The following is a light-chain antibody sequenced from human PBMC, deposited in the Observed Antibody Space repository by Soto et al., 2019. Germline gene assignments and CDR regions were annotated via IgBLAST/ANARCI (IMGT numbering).Light chain of an antibody. CDR2: ATS. J-gene: IGKJ4*01. CDR1: QSVGNN. V-gene: IGKV3-15*01. CDR3: QQYGDWPLT. Sequence: EIVLTLSPATLSVSPGERATLSCRASQSVGNNFAWYQQKPGQAPRLLIFATSTRATGVPARFSGSGSGTEFTLTISSLQSEDFAVYYCQQYGDWPLTFGGGAKVEIE.